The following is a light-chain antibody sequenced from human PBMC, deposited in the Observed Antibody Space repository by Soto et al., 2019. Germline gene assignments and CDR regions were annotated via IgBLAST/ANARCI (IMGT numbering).Light chain of an antibody. V-gene: IGKV3-11*01. J-gene: IGKJ1*01. Sequence: EIVLTQSPATLSSFPGDRVTLSCRASQYINTRLAWYQHRPGQAPRLLIYQTSIRAAGIPARFSASGTWTDFTLTISAVQPADFAVDYGHQRQSWPRTFGQGTKVDI. CDR1: QYINTR. CDR3: HQRQSWPRT. CDR2: QTS.